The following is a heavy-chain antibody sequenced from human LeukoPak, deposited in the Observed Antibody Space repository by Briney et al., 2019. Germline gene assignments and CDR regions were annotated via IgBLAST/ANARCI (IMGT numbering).Heavy chain of an antibody. CDR3: ARGRRGVTTFDY. D-gene: IGHD4-17*01. CDR1: GGSISSGGYT. Sequence: SETLSLTCAASGGSISSGGYTWICIRQPPGKGLEWIGYIYHSGSNYYNPSLKSRVTISVDRSKNQFSLKLSSVTAAETAVYYCARGRRGVTTFDYCGQGTLVTVSS. V-gene: IGHV4-30-2*01. J-gene: IGHJ4*02. CDR2: IYHSGSN.